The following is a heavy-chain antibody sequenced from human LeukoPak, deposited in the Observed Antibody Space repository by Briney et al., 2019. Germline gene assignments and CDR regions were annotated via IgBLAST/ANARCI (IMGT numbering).Heavy chain of an antibody. D-gene: IGHD6-19*01. CDR2: ISTNDGHA. CDR3: ARGGSGWRRFDP. Sequence: GASVKVSCKASGYSFTSYGITWVRQAPGQGLEWMGWISTNDGHANYAQKLQGRVTMTRNTSISTAYMELSSLRSEDTAVYYCARGGSGWRRFDPWGQGTLVTVSS. CDR1: GYSFTSYG. V-gene: IGHV1-18*01. J-gene: IGHJ5*02.